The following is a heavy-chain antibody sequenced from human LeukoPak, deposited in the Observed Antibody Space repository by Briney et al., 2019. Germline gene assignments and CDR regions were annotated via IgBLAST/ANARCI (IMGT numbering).Heavy chain of an antibody. CDR3: AREYYDFWSGYLDY. CDR2: ISYDGSNK. V-gene: IGHV3-30-3*01. CDR1: GFTFSSYA. Sequence: PGGSLRLSCAASGFTFSSYAMHWVRQAPGKGLEWVAVISYDGSNKYYADSVKGRFTISRDNSKNTLYLQMNSPRAEDTAVYYCAREYYDFWSGYLDYWGQGTLVTVSS. J-gene: IGHJ4*02. D-gene: IGHD3-3*01.